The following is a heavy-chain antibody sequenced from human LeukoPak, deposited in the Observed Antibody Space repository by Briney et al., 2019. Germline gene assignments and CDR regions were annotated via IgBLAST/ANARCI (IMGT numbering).Heavy chain of an antibody. CDR3: ARRSYGLVLFHTHNWFDP. J-gene: IGHJ5*02. CDR2: MNPNSGNT. CDR1: GYTFTSHD. D-gene: IGHD3-16*01. V-gene: IGHV1-8*01. Sequence: ASVKVSCKASGYTFTSHDINWVRQATGQGLEWMGWMNPNSGNTGYAQKFQGRVTMTRNTSISTAYMELSSLRSEDTAVYYCARRSYGLVLFHTHNWFDPWGQGTLVTVSS.